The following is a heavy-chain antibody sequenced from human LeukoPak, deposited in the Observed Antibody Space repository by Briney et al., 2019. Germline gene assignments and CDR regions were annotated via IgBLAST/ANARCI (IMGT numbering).Heavy chain of an antibody. CDR1: GGSISSSSYY. D-gene: IGHD5-12*01. Sequence: ETLSLSCTVSGGSISSSSYYWGWIRQPPGKGLEWVSAISGSGGDTYYADSVKGRFTISRDNSKNTLYLQMNSLRAEDTAVYYCAKSLIGSGYGWAPFDYWGQGTLVTVSS. J-gene: IGHJ4*02. CDR3: AKSLIGSGYGWAPFDY. V-gene: IGHV3-23*01. CDR2: ISGSGGDT.